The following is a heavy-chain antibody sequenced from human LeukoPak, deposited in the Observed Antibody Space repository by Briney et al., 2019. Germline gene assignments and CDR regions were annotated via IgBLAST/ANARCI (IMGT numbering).Heavy chain of an antibody. Sequence: SETLSLTCAASGGSISSGGYSWSWIRQPPGKGLEWIGYIYHSGSTYYNPSLKSRVTISVDRSKNQFSLKLSSVTAADTAVYYCARDQYGDNGEYWFDPWGQGTLVTVSS. J-gene: IGHJ5*02. CDR1: GGSISSGGYS. D-gene: IGHD4-17*01. CDR3: ARDQYGDNGEYWFDP. CDR2: IYHSGST. V-gene: IGHV4-30-2*01.